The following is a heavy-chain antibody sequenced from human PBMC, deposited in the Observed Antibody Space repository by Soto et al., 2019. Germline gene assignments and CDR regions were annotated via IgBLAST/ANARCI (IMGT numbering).Heavy chain of an antibody. V-gene: IGHV1-69*13. D-gene: IGHD3-22*01. Sequence: SVKVSCKSSGGTFSSFAFSWVRQAPGEGLEWMGGLIVILGSTNYAQKFEGRVTITADEGSSTAYMEVSGLRSEDTAVYFCASGYYDSSGYSIDYWGQGTQVTVSS. J-gene: IGHJ4*02. CDR2: LIVILGST. CDR1: GGTFSSFA. CDR3: ASGYYDSSGYSIDY.